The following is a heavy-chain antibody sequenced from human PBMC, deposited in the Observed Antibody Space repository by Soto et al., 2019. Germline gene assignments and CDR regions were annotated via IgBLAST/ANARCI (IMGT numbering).Heavy chain of an antibody. V-gene: IGHV1-69*13. CDR2: IIPIFGTA. D-gene: IGHD1-26*01. Sequence: GASVKVSCKASGGTFSSYAISWVRQAPGQGLEWMGGIIPIFGTANYAQKFQGRVTITADESTSTAYMELSSLRSEDTAVYYCVLRYSGSYLYYYGMDVWGQGTTVTVSS. CDR3: VLRYSGSYLYYYGMDV. CDR1: GGTFSSYA. J-gene: IGHJ6*02.